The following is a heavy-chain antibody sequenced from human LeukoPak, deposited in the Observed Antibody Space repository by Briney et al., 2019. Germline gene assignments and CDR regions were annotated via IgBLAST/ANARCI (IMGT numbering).Heavy chain of an antibody. CDR1: RYSINSVSSSFF. CDR2: INRSGVT. D-gene: IGHD6-19*01. J-gene: IGHJ4*02. CDR3: TRVSVAGAFVD. V-gene: IGHV4-38-2*01. Sequence: TSETLSLTCAVSRYSINSVSSSFFWGWIRQPPGKGLEWIGSINRSGVTYYNPSLKSRVAISVDTSTNHFSLSLNSVTAADTAVYYCTRVSVAGAFVDWDQGTVVTVSS.